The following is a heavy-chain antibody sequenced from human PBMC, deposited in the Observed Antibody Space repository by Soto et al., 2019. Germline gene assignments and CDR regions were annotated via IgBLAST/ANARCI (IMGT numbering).Heavy chain of an antibody. V-gene: IGHV4-39*01. CDR2: ILYTGST. D-gene: IGHD3-10*01. CDR3: ARISNYYGSGSPRYYFDY. J-gene: IGHJ4*02. CDR1: GGSISSSSYY. Sequence: PSETLSLTCTVSGGSISSSSYYWGWIRHPPGKGLEWIGNILYTGSTYYNPSLKSRVTISVDTSKNQFSLKLSSVTAADTAVYYCARISNYYGSGSPRYYFDYWGQGTLVTVSS.